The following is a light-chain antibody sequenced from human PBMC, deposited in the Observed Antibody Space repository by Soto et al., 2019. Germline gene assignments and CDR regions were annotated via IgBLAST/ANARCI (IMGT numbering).Light chain of an antibody. CDR1: QSVDSY. V-gene: IGKV3-15*01. CDR2: AAS. CDR3: LQHHYSPLT. Sequence: EIAMTQSPATLSLSPGERATLSCRASQSVDSYLAWYQQKPGQAPKLLIYAASTRSTGIPARFSGSGSGTEFTLTISSLQSEDFAVYYCLQHHYSPLTFGGGTKVEIK. J-gene: IGKJ4*01.